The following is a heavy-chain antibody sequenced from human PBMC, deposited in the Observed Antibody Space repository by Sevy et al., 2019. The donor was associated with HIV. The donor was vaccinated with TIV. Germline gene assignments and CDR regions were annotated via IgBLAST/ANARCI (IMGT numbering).Heavy chain of an antibody. CDR3: TRLGGTVVTPYYAMDV. D-gene: IGHD2-21*02. V-gene: IGHV3-73*01. J-gene: IGHJ6*02. CDR1: GFTFGGSA. CDR2: IRSKANNYAT. Sequence: GGSLRLSCAASGFTFGGSAMHWVRQASGKGLEWVGRIRSKANNYATAHAASVKGRFTISRDNSKNMAYLQMNSLKTEDTAVYYCTRLGGTVVTPYYAMDVWGQGTTVTVSS.